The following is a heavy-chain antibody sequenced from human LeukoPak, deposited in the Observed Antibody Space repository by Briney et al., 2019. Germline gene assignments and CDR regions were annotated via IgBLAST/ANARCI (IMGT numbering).Heavy chain of an antibody. CDR3: AIRYSGSYNDY. Sequence: GESLKISCKGSGYRFTDYWIGWVRQMPGKGLEWMGIIYPGDSDTRYSPSFQGQVTISADKSIGTAYLQWSSLKASDTAMYYCAIRYSGSYNDYWGQGTLVTVSS. CDR2: IYPGDSDT. V-gene: IGHV5-51*01. J-gene: IGHJ4*02. CDR1: GYRFTDYW. D-gene: IGHD1-26*01.